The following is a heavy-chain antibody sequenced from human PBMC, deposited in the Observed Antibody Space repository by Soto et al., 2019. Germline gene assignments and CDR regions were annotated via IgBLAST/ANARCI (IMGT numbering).Heavy chain of an antibody. CDR1: GGSISSSSYY. V-gene: IGHV4-39*01. J-gene: IGHJ6*03. CDR3: ARHGDYYGSGSWVYSCYYYYMDV. Sequence: QLQLQDSGPGLVKPSETLSLTCTVSGGSISSSSYYWGWIRQPPGKGLEWIGSIYYSGSTYYNPSLKSRVTISVDTSKNQFSLKLSSVTAADTAVYYCARHGDYYGSGSWVYSCYYYYMDVWGKGTTVTVSS. CDR2: IYYSGST. D-gene: IGHD3-10*01.